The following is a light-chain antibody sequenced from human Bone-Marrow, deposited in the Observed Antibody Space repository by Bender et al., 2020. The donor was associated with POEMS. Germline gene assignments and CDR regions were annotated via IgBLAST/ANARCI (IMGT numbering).Light chain of an antibody. CDR3: CSYARDWALI. J-gene: IGLJ2*01. V-gene: IGLV2-23*01. Sequence: QSALTQPASVSGSPGQSITISCTGTSSNIGSYKFVSWHQQHPDKVPKLIIYEGTKRPSAGSNRFSGSKSGNTASLTISGLQAGGEADYYCCSYARDWALIFGRGTDLSV. CDR1: SSNIGSYKF. CDR2: EGT.